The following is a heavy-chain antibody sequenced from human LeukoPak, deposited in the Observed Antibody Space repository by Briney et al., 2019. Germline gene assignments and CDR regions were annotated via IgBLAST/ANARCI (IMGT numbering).Heavy chain of an antibody. D-gene: IGHD7-27*01. CDR1: GFTFSNYW. J-gene: IGHJ6*03. Sequence: GGSLRLSCAASGFTFSNYWMHWVRQAPGKGLVWVSRINNDGSTTDYADSVKGRFTISRDNAKNTLYLQMNSLRAEDTAVYYCAKLGAGYYYYYMDVWGKGTTVTVSS. V-gene: IGHV3-74*01. CDR2: INNDGSTT. CDR3: AKLGAGYYYYYMDV.